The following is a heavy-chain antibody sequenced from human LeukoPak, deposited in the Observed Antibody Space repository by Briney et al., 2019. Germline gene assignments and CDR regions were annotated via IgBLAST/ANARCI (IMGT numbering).Heavy chain of an antibody. CDR1: GGSFSGYY. V-gene: IGHV4-34*01. J-gene: IGHJ4*02. CDR2: INHSGST. CDR3: ARGPRNYYGSGSYYIRHFDY. D-gene: IGHD3-10*01. Sequence: SETLSLTCAVYGGSFSGYYWSWIRQPPGKGLEWIGGINHSGSTNYNPSLKSRVTISVDTSKNQFSLKLSSVTAADTAVYYCARGPRNYYGSGSYYIRHFDYWGQGTLVTVSS.